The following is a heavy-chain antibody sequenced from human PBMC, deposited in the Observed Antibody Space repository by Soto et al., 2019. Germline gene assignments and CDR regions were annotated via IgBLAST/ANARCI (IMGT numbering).Heavy chain of an antibody. Sequence: ELQLMETGGGLIQTGGSLRLSCAASDFSISSNYIAWVRQPPGKGLEWVSTTFSGGNTEYAASVKGRCSISRDNYKNTLYLQMDNLRVEDTAVYYCARKPPSAIQGWAFGMDVWGQGTTVSVSS. CDR2: TFSGGNT. CDR1: DFSISSNY. V-gene: IGHV3-53*02. J-gene: IGHJ6*02. D-gene: IGHD2-21*01. CDR3: ARKPPSAIQGWAFGMDV.